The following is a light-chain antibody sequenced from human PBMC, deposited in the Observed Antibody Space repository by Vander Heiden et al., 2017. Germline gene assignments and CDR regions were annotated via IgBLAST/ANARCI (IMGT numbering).Light chain of an antibody. CDR3: QQYGSSPLT. J-gene: IGKJ4*02. Sequence: EIVLTQSPCTLSLSRGERATLSCRASQSVSSSYLAWYQQKPGQATRPLLLGAYSSSTGSPDRFSCSGSGTDLTLTISRMEPEDFAVDYCQQYGSSPLTFGGGTKVEIK. CDR2: GAY. CDR1: QSVSSSY. V-gene: IGKV3-20*01.